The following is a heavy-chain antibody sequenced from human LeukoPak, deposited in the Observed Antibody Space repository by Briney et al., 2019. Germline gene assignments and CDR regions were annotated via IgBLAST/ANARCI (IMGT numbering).Heavy chain of an antibody. CDR2: IYYSGST. V-gene: IGHV4-59*12. D-gene: IGHD3-3*01. Sequence: SETLSLTCTVSGGSISSYYWSWIRQPPGKGLEWIGYIYYSGSTNYNPSLKSRVTISVDTSKNQFSLKLSSVTAADTAVYYCARVNLYDPEFDYWGQGTLVTVSS. CDR3: ARVNLYDPEFDY. CDR1: GGSISSYY. J-gene: IGHJ4*02.